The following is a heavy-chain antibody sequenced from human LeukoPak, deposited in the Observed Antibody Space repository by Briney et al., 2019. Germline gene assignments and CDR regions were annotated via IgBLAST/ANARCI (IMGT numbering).Heavy chain of an antibody. J-gene: IGHJ5*02. D-gene: IGHD3-10*01. CDR1: GGSISSGGYY. V-gene: IGHV4-30-2*01. Sequence: PSETLSLTCTVSGGSISSGGYYWSWLRQPPGKGLEWIGYIYHSGSNYYNPSLKSRVTISVDRSKNQFSLKLSSVTAADTAVYYCARSWRFADNWFDPWGQGTLVTVSS. CDR2: IYHSGSN. CDR3: ARSWRFADNWFDP.